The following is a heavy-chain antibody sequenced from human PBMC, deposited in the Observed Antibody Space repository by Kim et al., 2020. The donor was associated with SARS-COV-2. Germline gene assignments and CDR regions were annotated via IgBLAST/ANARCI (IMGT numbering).Heavy chain of an antibody. CDR1: GDSVSSSACF. D-gene: IGHD2-21*01. V-gene: IGHV4-39*01. Sequence: SETLSLTCTVSGDSVSSSACFWVWMRQGQGKGWVWIGSVSAGRTTSYNPSIRSRLTISMDTSKNQFSLNLMSVTAADTAVYYCATSILASRGGRGQGTLGTVSS. J-gene: IGHJ4*02. CDR2: VSAGRTT. CDR3: ATSILASRGG.